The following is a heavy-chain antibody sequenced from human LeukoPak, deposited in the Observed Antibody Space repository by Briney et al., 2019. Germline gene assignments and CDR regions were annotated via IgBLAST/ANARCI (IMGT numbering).Heavy chain of an antibody. CDR3: AREKRWLQLDFGYYFDY. CDR2: INPNSGGT. J-gene: IGHJ4*02. CDR1: GYTFTGYY. V-gene: IGHV1-2*02. D-gene: IGHD5-24*01. Sequence: ASVKVSCKASGYTFTGYYIHWVRQAPGQGLEWMGWINPNSGGTNYAQKFQGRVTMTRDTSISTAYMELSRLRSDDTAVYYCAREKRWLQLDFGYYFDYWGQGTLVTVSS.